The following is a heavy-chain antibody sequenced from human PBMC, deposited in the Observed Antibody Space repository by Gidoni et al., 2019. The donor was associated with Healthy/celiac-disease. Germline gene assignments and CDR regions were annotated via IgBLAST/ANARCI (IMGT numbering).Heavy chain of an antibody. D-gene: IGHD2-8*01. V-gene: IGHV3-30*18. CDR2: ISYDGSTK. CDR1: GFTFVSYG. J-gene: IGHJ4*02. CDR3: AKNWCIDY. Sequence: QVQPAEYAGGVVQPGRSLRLSCAASGFTFVSYGMHWVRQAPGKGLEWVAVISYDGSTKYYADSVQGRFTISRDNSKNALLLQINSLRAEDTAVYYCAKNWCIDYWGQGTLVTVSS.